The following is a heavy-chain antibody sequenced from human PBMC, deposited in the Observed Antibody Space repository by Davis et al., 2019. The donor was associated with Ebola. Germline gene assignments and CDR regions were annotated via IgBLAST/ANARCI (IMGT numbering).Heavy chain of an antibody. J-gene: IGHJ4*02. Sequence: PGGSLRLSCVTSGFTFTSYSFNWIRQTPGKGLEWIAHINTRGDARVYADSVRGRFTISRDDAANSLSLQMDSLKHEDTAVYYCVRDYLFAFDSWGQGTPVTASS. D-gene: IGHD3-10*02. CDR3: VRDYLFAFDS. CDR2: INTRGDAR. V-gene: IGHV3-48*02. CDR1: GFTFTSYS.